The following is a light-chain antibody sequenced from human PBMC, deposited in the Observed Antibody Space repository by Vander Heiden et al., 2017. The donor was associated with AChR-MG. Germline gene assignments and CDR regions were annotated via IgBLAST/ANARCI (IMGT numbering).Light chain of an antibody. J-gene: IGKJ4*01. CDR3: QQSYTSPT. V-gene: IGKV1-39*01. CDR2: AAS. CDR1: QAISTY. Sequence: DIQMTQSPSSLSASVGDRITITCRASQAISTYLNWYQQKPGKAPKLLISAASSLQSGVSSRFSDSGSGTDFTLTINSLQPEDFATYYCQQSYTSPTFGGGTKVEIK.